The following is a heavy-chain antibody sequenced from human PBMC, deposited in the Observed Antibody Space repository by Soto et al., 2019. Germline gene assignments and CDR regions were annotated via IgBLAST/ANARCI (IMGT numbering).Heavy chain of an antibody. CDR1: GFTFSSYA. V-gene: IGHV3-23*01. D-gene: IGHD3-22*01. CDR3: AKDYYDSSGYYYPTRVLDY. J-gene: IGHJ4*02. CDR2: ISGSGGST. Sequence: EVQLLESGGGLVQPGGSLRLSCAASGFTFSSYAMSWVRQAPGKGLEWVSAISGSGGSTYYADSVKGRFTISRDNSKNTLYLQMNSLRAEDTAVYYCAKDYYDSSGYYYPTRVLDYWGQGTLVTVSS.